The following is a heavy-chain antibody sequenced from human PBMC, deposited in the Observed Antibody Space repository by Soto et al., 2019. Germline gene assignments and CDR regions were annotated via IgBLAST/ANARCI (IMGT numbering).Heavy chain of an antibody. J-gene: IGHJ6*03. CDR3: ARHLGYCSNTNCYNNYYYYYYMDV. CDR1: GYSFASYW. V-gene: IGHV5-51*01. CDR2: IYPGDSET. D-gene: IGHD2-2*02. Sequence: GESLKISCKGSGYSFASYWIGWVRQMPGKGLEWMGIIYPGDSETRYSPSFQGQVTISADKSISTAYLQWSSLKASDTAMYYCARHLGYCSNTNCYNNYYYYYYMDVWGKGTTVTVSS.